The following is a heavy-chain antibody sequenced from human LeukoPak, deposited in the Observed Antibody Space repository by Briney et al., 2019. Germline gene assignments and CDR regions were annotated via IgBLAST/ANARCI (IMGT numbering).Heavy chain of an antibody. CDR1: GFTFSSYA. Sequence: PGGSLRLSCAASGFTFSSYAMSWVRQAPGKGLEWVAVISYDGSNKYYADSVKGRFTISRDNSKNMLSLQMNTLRLEDTAVYYCAKDRGSYYYDSSGNWGQGTLVTVSS. CDR2: ISYDGSNK. V-gene: IGHV3-30*18. D-gene: IGHD3-22*01. CDR3: AKDRGSYYYDSSGN. J-gene: IGHJ4*02.